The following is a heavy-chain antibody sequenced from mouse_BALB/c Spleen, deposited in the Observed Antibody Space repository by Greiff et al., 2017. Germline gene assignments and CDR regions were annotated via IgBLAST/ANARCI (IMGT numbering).Heavy chain of an antibody. CDR2: ISYSGST. CDR3: ARYLTGTGAMDY. D-gene: IGHD4-1*01. J-gene: IGHJ4*01. V-gene: IGHV3-8*02. Sequence: VQLKQSGPSLVKPSQTLSLTCSVTGDSITSGYWNWIRKFPGNKLEYMGYISYSGSTYYNPSLKSRISITRDTSKNQYYLQLNSVTTEDTATYYCARYLTGTGAMDYWGQGTSVTVSS. CDR1: GDSITSGY.